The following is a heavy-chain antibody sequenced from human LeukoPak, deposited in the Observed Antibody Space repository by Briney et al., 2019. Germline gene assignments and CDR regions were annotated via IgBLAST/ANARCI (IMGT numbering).Heavy chain of an antibody. CDR1: GGSISSYY. CDR3: ARLIYGSGSYLFDY. J-gene: IGHJ4*02. V-gene: IGHV4-4*07. CDR2: IYTSGST. D-gene: IGHD3-10*01. Sequence: PSETLSHTCTVSGGSISSYYWSWIRQPAGKGLEWIGRIYTSGSTNYNPSLKSRVTMSVDTSKNQFSLKLSSVTAADTAVYYCARLIYGSGSYLFDYWGQGTLVTVSS.